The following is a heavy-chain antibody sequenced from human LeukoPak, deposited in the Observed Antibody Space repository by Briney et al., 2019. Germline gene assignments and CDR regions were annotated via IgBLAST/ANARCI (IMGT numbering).Heavy chain of an antibody. D-gene: IGHD3-22*01. J-gene: IGHJ4*02. Sequence: ASVKVSCKASGNIFTDYYIHWVRQAPGLGLEWMGWINPNSGGTDYAQNFQGRVTMTRDTSISTAYMELSRLTSDDTAVYYCARDRLYSRGRDFDYWGQGTLVTVXS. CDR2: INPNSGGT. V-gene: IGHV1-2*02. CDR3: ARDRLYSRGRDFDY. CDR1: GNIFTDYY.